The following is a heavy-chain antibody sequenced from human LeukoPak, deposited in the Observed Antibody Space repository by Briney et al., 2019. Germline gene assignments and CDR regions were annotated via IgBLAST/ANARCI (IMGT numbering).Heavy chain of an antibody. Sequence: GGSLRLSCAASGFTFSNAWMSWVRQAPGKGLEWVGRIKTKTDGGTTDYAAPVKGRFTISRDDSKNTLYLQMNSLKTEDTAVYYCTTGLTTGTGALDYWGQGTLVTVSS. CDR2: IKTKTDGGTT. CDR3: TTGLTTGTGALDY. D-gene: IGHD4-17*01. V-gene: IGHV3-15*01. CDR1: GFTFSNAW. J-gene: IGHJ4*02.